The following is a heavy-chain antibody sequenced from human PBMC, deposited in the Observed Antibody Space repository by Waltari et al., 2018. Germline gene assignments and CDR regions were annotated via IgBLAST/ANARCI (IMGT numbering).Heavy chain of an antibody. V-gene: IGHV4-39*07. CDR2: IYYSGST. CDR3: ARGPGSSSDY. J-gene: IGHJ4*02. Sequence: QLQLQESGPGLVKPSETLSLTCPVPGGSISSSSYYWGWIRQPPGKGLEWIGSIYYSGSTYYNPSLNSRVTISVDTAKNQFSLKLSSVTAADTAVYYCARGPGSSSDYWGQGTLVTVSS. D-gene: IGHD6-6*01. CDR1: GGSISSSSYY.